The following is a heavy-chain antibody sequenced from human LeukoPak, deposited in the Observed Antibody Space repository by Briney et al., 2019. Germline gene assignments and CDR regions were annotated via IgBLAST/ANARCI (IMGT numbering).Heavy chain of an antibody. CDR2: IYYSGST. V-gene: IGHV4-59*01. J-gene: IGHJ4*02. CDR3: AGVDTAMVIDY. Sequence: PSETLSLTCTVSGGSISSYYWSWIRQPPGKGLEWIGYIYYSGSTSYNSSLKSRVTISLDTPKNQFSLKLNSVTAADTAVYYCAGVDTAMVIDYWGQGTLVTVSS. CDR1: GGSISSYY. D-gene: IGHD5-18*01.